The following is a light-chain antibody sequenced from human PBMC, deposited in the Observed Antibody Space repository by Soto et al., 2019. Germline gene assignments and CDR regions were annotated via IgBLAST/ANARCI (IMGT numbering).Light chain of an antibody. CDR1: QSVDSSY. Sequence: EIVLTQSPGTLSLSPGERATLSCRASQSVDSSYLAWYQQKAGQAPRLLIYGASSRATGIPDRFSGSGSGTDFTLTISRLEPEDFAVYYCQQYGSSPRTFGQGTKVDIK. CDR2: GAS. V-gene: IGKV3-20*01. CDR3: QQYGSSPRT. J-gene: IGKJ1*01.